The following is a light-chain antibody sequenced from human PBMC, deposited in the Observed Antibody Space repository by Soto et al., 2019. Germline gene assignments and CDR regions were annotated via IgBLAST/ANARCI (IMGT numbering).Light chain of an antibody. CDR3: SAYTARRTLV. CDR1: MRDVGAYNL. CDR2: EVR. Sequence: QSALNQPASVAGSARQSITISCSGTMRDVGAYNLVSWYQQHPGTAPKLIIYEVRNRPSGISSRFSGSRSGKTASLTISGLQPEDEGDYYCSAYTARRTLVFGGGTKRTVL. V-gene: IGLV2-14*01. J-gene: IGLJ3*02.